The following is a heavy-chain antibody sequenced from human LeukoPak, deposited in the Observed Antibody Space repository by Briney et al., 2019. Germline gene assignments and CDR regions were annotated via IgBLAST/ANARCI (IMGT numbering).Heavy chain of an antibody. J-gene: IGHJ4*02. D-gene: IGHD3-10*01. CDR1: GFTFSSYE. V-gene: IGHV3-48*03. CDR3: ARSYYYGIYYFDY. CDR2: ISSSGSTI. Sequence: GGSLRLSCAASGFTFSSYEMNWVRQAPGKGLEWVSYISSSGSTIYYADPVKGRFTISRDNAKNSLYLQMNSLRAEDTAVYYCARSYYYGIYYFDYWGQGTLVTVSS.